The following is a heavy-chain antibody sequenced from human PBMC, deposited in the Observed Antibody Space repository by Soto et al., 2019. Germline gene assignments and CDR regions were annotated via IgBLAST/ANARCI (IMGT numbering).Heavy chain of an antibody. CDR3: AGGSSGSPPFDT. Sequence: QVQLQESGPGLVKASETLSLCCSVSGVSFNDYYWAWLRQPPGKGLEWIGYVFYSGISNHSPSLQSPVPIPVDTSKKQFSLKLTSVPAADTAVYYCAGGSSGSPPFDTRGRGTLVSVSA. CDR1: GVSFNDYY. D-gene: IGHD3-10*01. CDR2: VFYSGIS. J-gene: IGHJ4*01. V-gene: IGHV4-59*01.